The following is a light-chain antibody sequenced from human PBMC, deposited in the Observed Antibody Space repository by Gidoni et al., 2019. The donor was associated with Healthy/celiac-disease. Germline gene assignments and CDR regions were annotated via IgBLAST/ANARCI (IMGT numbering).Light chain of an antibody. CDR1: SSNIGSNT. CDR2: SNN. J-gene: IGLJ2*01. CDR3: AAWDDSLNVHVV. V-gene: IGLV1-44*01. Sequence: QSVLTQQPSASGTPGQRVTISCSGSSSNIGSNTVNWYQQLPGTAPKLLIYSNNQRPSGVPDRFSGSKSGTSASLAISGLQSEDAADYYCAAWDDSLNVHVVFGGGTKLTVL.